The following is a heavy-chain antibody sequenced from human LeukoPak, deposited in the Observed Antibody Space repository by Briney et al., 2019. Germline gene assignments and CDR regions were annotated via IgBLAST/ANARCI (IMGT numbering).Heavy chain of an antibody. CDR1: GFTFSSYG. J-gene: IGHJ4*02. CDR3: AKDSSSSWYNPDY. CDR2: IRYDGSNK. Sequence: QPGRSLRLSCAASGFTFSSYGMHWVRQAPGKGLEWVAFIRYDGSNKYYADSVKGRFTISRDNSKNTLYLQMNSLRAEDTAVYYCAKDSSSSWYNPDYWGQGTLVTVSS. D-gene: IGHD6-13*01. V-gene: IGHV3-30*02.